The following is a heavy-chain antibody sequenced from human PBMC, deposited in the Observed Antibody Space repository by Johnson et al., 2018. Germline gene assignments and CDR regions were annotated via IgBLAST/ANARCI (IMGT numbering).Heavy chain of an antibody. Sequence: QVQLVQSGGGVVQPGRSLRLSCRASGFSFSKFGMHWVRQAPGKGLEWVAVVSKPGNIQFYADSVKGRFTISRDTSKNTVNLQMNNLRGEDTAVYLCAKEGEVDVAEAQRPLATFSFDSLGQGTLVTVAS. V-gene: IGHV3-30*18. J-gene: IGHJ4*02. CDR3: AKEGEVDVAEAQRPLATFSFDS. D-gene: IGHD5-12*01. CDR1: GFSFSKFG. CDR2: VSKPGNIQ.